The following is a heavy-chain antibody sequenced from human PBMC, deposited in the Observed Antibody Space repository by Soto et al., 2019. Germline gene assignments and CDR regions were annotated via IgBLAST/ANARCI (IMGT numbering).Heavy chain of an antibody. CDR2: IIPIFGTA. D-gene: IGHD3-22*01. V-gene: IGHV1-69*06. J-gene: IGHJ3*02. Sequence: SVKVSCKASGGPFSSYAISWVRQAPGQGLEWMGGIIPIFGTANYAQKFPGRVTITADKSTSTAYMELSSLRSEDTAVYYCARMGVGYYYDSSHAFDIWGQGTMVTVSS. CDR1: GGPFSSYA. CDR3: ARMGVGYYYDSSHAFDI.